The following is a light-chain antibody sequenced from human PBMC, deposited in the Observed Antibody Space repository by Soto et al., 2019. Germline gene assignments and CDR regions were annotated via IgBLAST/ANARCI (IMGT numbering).Light chain of an antibody. CDR3: QQYNSYS. CDR2: KAS. Sequence: DIQMTQSPSTLSASVGDRVTITCRASQGISSWLAWYQQKPGKAPKLLIYKASSLESGVTSRFSGSGSGTEFTLTIRSLQADDFATYYYQQYNSYSFGQGTKVEIK. V-gene: IGKV1-5*03. J-gene: IGKJ1*01. CDR1: QGISSW.